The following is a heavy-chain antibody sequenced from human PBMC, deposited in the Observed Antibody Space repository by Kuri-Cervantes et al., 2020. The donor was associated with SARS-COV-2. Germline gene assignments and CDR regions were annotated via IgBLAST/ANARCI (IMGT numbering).Heavy chain of an antibody. V-gene: IGHV4-39*01. D-gene: IGHD6-13*01. CDR2: IYYSGTT. CDR3: ARPTVAAGFDY. Sequence: GSLRLSCTVSGGSISSSVYYWGWIRQPPGKGLEWIGSIYYSGTTYYNPSLKSRVTISVDTSKNQFSLNLSSVTAADTAVYYCARPTVAAGFDYRGQGTLVTVSS. CDR1: GGSISSSVYY. J-gene: IGHJ4*02.